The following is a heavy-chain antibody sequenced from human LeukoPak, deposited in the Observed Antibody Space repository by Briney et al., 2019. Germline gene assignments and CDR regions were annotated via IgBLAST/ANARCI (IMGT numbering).Heavy chain of an antibody. D-gene: IGHD3-16*02. Sequence: SETLSLTCTVSGGSISSGDYYWSWIRQPPGKGLEWIGYIYYSGSTYYNPSLKSRVTISVDTSKNQFSLKLSSVTAADTAVYYCASLLVALDYYYGMDVWGQGTRSPSP. CDR1: GGSISSGDYY. V-gene: IGHV4-30-4*01. J-gene: IGHJ6*02. CDR3: ASLLVALDYYYGMDV. CDR2: IYYSGST.